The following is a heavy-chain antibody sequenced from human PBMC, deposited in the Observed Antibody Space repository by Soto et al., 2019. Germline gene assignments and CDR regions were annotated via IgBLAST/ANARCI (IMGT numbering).Heavy chain of an antibody. J-gene: IGHJ5*02. CDR2: IYYSGST. CDR1: GGSISSYY. D-gene: IGHD3-22*01. Sequence: PSATLSLTCTVSGGSISSYYWSWIRQPPGKGLEWIGYIYYSGSTNYNPSLKSRVTISVDTSKNQFSLKLSSVTAADTAVYYCARVYDSSGYYPRWFDPWGQGTLVTVSS. V-gene: IGHV4-59*01. CDR3: ARVYDSSGYYPRWFDP.